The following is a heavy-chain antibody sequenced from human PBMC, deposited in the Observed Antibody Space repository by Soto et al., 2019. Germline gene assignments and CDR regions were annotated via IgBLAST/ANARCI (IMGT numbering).Heavy chain of an antibody. CDR2: INHSGST. J-gene: IGHJ6*02. V-gene: IGHV4-34*01. Sequence: SETPSLTCAVYGGSFSGYYWSWIRQPPGKGLEWIGEINHSGSTNYNPSLKSRVTISVDTSKNQFSLNLSSVTAADTAVYYCAGGRGRQQLVMSYYYGMDVWGQGATVTVSS. D-gene: IGHD6-13*01. CDR1: GGSFSGYY. CDR3: AGGRGRQQLVMSYYYGMDV.